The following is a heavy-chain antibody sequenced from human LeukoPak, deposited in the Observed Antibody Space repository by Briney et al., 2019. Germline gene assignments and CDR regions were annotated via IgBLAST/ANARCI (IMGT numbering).Heavy chain of an antibody. Sequence: PGGSLRLSCAASGFTFSNYGMNWVRQAPGKGLEWVSVTDTSGVITYYTDSVKGRFTISRDNSKNTLNLQMDSLRVEDTAVYYCARDSGLCSSRSCSLGYWGQGTLVTVSS. J-gene: IGHJ4*02. V-gene: IGHV3-23*01. D-gene: IGHD2-15*01. CDR3: ARDSGLCSSRSCSLGY. CDR1: GFTFSNYG. CDR2: TDTSGVIT.